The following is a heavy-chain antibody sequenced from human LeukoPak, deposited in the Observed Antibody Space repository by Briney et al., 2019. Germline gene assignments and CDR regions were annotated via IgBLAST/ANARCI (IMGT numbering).Heavy chain of an antibody. J-gene: IGHJ4*02. V-gene: IGHV3-74*01. CDR1: GFTFSSYW. CDR2: INSDGSST. Sequence: GGSLRLSCAASGFTFSSYWMHWVRQAPGKGLVWVSRINSDGSSTSYADSVKGRFTISRDNAKNTLYLQMNSLRAEDTAVYYCARAWVGANRRNFDYWGQGTLVTVSS. D-gene: IGHD1-26*01. CDR3: ARAWVGANRRNFDY.